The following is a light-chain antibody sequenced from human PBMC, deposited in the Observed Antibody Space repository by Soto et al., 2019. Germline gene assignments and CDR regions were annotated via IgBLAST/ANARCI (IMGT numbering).Light chain of an antibody. Sequence: EIVLTQSPATLSLSPGERATLSCRASQSVSSYLAWYQQQPGQAPRLLIYDASNRATGIPARFSGSGSGTDFTLTISILEPDDFAVYYCQQRSDWPSTFGGGTKAQIK. CDR1: QSVSSY. V-gene: IGKV3-11*01. CDR2: DAS. CDR3: QQRSDWPST. J-gene: IGKJ4*01.